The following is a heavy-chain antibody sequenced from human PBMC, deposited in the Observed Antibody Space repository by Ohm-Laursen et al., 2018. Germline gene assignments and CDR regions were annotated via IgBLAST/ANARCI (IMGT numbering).Heavy chain of an antibody. CDR2: IIPISGVT. J-gene: IGHJ6*02. CDR1: GYTFTGYY. CDR3: ARDFEWATDV. D-gene: IGHD3-3*01. V-gene: IGHV1-2*02. Sequence: GSSVKVSCKASGYTFTGYYLHWVRQAPGQALEWMGWIIPISGVTDYAQKFQGRVTMTRDTSISTAYMELSRLRSDDTAVYYCARDFEWATDVWGQGTLVTVSS.